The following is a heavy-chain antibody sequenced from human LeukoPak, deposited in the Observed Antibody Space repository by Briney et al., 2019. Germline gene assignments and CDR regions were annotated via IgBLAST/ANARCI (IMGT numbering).Heavy chain of an antibody. Sequence: PGGSLRLPCAGSGFTFSSYSMNWVRQAPGKGLEWVSSISTSSSYIYYADSLKGRFTISRDNARNSLYLHMNSLRAEDTAVYYCARSGQQLVPVFVVPQEFDQWGQGTLVTVSS. CDR2: ISTSSSYI. V-gene: IGHV3-21*01. D-gene: IGHD6-13*01. CDR3: ARSGQQLVPVFVVPQEFDQ. CDR1: GFTFSSYS. J-gene: IGHJ4*02.